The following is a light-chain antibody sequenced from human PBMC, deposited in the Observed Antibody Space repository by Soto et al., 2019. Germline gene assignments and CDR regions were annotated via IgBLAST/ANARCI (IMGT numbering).Light chain of an antibody. J-gene: IGLJ2*01. CDR3: SSFSSSTTLAI. CDR2: DVT. CDR1: NNDIGGYNY. Sequence: QSALSQPASVSGSPGQSITISCAGTNNDIGGYNYVSWYQQHPGKAPKLIIYDVTNRPSGISNRFSGSKSGNTASLSVSGLRSEDEALYHCSSFSSSTTLAIFGGGTKLTVL. V-gene: IGLV2-14*03.